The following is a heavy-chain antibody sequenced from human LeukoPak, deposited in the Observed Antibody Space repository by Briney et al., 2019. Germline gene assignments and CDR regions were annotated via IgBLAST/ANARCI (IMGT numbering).Heavy chain of an antibody. D-gene: IGHD6-13*01. V-gene: IGHV1-2*02. Sequence: GASVKVSCKTSGYTFTGYYMHWVRQAPGHGLEWMGWINPNSGGTKYAQRFQGRVTMTRDTSISTAHMELSRLRSDDTAVYYCAATISADTDYYGMDVWGQGTTVTVSS. CDR2: INPNSGGT. CDR3: AATISADTDYYGMDV. CDR1: GYTFTGYY. J-gene: IGHJ6*02.